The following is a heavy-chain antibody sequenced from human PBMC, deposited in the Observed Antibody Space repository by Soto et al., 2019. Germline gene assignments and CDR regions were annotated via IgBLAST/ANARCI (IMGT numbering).Heavy chain of an antibody. CDR1: GGSTNDYY. CDR3: AGRSQWVYDF. J-gene: IGHJ4*02. D-gene: IGHD1-26*01. Sequence: QVQLQESGPGLVKPSETLSLTCSVSGGSTNDYYWSWLRQPPGKGLQWIGYAYSTKTFNYNPSLKSRLTPSLDTSKNQVSRQLNSVTAADTAFYYCAGRSQWVYDFWGQGTLVTVPS. V-gene: IGHV4-59*01. CDR2: AYSTKTF.